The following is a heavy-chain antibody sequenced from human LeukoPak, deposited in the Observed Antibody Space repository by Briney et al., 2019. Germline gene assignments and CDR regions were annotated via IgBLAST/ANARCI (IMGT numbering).Heavy chain of an antibody. Sequence: GGSLRLSCTASGFTFADYAMSWFRQAPGKGLEWVGFIRPKANGGTTEYAASVKGRFTISRDDSKSIAYLQMSNLKIEDTAVYYCTRARIYGDFASYDYWGQGTLVTVSS. CDR2: IRPKANGGTT. V-gene: IGHV3-49*03. CDR1: GFTFADYA. CDR3: TRARIYGDFASYDY. D-gene: IGHD4-17*01. J-gene: IGHJ4*02.